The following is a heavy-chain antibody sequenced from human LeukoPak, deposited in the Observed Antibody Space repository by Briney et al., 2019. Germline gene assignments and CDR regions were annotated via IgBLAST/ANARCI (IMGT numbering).Heavy chain of an antibody. CDR1: GGSISSHY. J-gene: IGHJ3*02. V-gene: IGHV4-59*11. CDR3: ARFYYDTSGHGAFDI. CDR2: IYYSGST. Sequence: SETLSLTCTVSGGSISSHYWSWIRQPPGKGLEWIGYIYYSGSTNYNPSLKSRVTISVDTSKNQFSLQLNSVTPEDTAVYYCARFYYDTSGHGAFDIWGQGTMVTVSS. D-gene: IGHD3-22*01.